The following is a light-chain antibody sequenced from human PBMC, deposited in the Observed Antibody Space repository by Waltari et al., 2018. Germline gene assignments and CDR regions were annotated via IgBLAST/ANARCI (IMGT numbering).Light chain of an antibody. CDR3: QHYNSYPWT. CDR1: QSVSSN. V-gene: IGKV3D-15*01. Sequence: EIVMTQSPATLSVSLGERATLSCRASQSVSSNLAWYQQKPGQAPRLLIYGASTRATGIPARFSGSGSGTEFTLTISSLQSEDFAVYYCQHYNSYPWTFGQGTKVEI. J-gene: IGKJ1*01. CDR2: GAS.